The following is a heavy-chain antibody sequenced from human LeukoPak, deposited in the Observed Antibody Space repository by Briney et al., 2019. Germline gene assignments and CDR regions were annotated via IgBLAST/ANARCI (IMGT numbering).Heavy chain of an antibody. Sequence: GGSLRLSCAASGFTVRRDYMSWVRQAPGKGLVWVSVIYGGDTTYYAESVRGRFTISRDTSKNTLYLQMNSLRADDTAVYYCARAIQFGGYFDYWGQGTLVTVSS. J-gene: IGHJ4*02. CDR2: IYGGDTT. CDR3: ARAIQFGGYFDY. V-gene: IGHV3-53*01. D-gene: IGHD2-15*01. CDR1: GFTVRRDY.